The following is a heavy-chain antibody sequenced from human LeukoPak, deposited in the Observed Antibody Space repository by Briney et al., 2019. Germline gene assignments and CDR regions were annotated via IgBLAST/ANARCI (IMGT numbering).Heavy chain of an antibody. D-gene: IGHD3-3*01. CDR2: INANTGNP. Sequence: ASVKVSCKASGYTFTSYAMNWVRQAPGQGLEWMGWINANTGNPTYAQGFTGRFVFSLDTSVSTAYLQISSLKAEDTAVYYCARDLGLSYDFWSGPFYYYYYMDVWGKGTTVTVSS. V-gene: IGHV7-4-1*02. CDR3: ARDLGLSYDFWSGPFYYYYYMDV. CDR1: GYTFTSYA. J-gene: IGHJ6*03.